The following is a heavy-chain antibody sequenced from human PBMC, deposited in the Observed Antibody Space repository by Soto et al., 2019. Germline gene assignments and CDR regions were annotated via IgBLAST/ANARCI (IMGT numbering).Heavy chain of an antibody. J-gene: IGHJ6*02. CDR2: ISAYNGNT. D-gene: IGHD1-7*01. Sequence: ASVKVSCKASGDTCTSYGISWVRQAPGQGLEWMGWISAYNGNTNYAQKLQGRVTMTTDTSTSTACMELRSLRSDDTAVYYCARDRFHHGITGTKAYGKDAWGQGTPVTVSS. V-gene: IGHV1-18*01. CDR3: ARDRFHHGITGTKAYGKDA. CDR1: GDTCTSYG.